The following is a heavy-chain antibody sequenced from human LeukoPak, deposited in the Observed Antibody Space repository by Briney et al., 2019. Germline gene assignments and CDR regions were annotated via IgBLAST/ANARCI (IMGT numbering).Heavy chain of an antibody. J-gene: IGHJ4*02. V-gene: IGHV4-34*01. Sequence: SETLSLTCAVDGGSFSGYYWSWIRQPPGKGLEWIGEINHSGSTNYNPSLKSRVTISVDTSKNQFSLKLSSVTAADTAVYYCASAQGGYSGYDNDYWGQGTLVSVSS. CDR3: ASAQGGYSGYDNDY. CDR1: GGSFSGYY. CDR2: INHSGST. D-gene: IGHD5-12*01.